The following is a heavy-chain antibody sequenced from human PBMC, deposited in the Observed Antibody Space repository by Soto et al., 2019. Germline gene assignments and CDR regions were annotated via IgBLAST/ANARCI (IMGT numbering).Heavy chain of an antibody. J-gene: IGHJ5*02. CDR3: ARALAYGDYFWFDP. CDR2: IWYDGSNK. CDR1: GFTFSSYG. Sequence: GGSLRLSCAASGFTFSSYGMHWVRQAPGKGLEWVAVIWYDGSNKYYADSVKGRFTISRDNSKNTLYLQMNSLRAEDTAVYYCARALAYGDYFWFDPWGQGTLVTVSS. D-gene: IGHD4-17*01. V-gene: IGHV3-33*01.